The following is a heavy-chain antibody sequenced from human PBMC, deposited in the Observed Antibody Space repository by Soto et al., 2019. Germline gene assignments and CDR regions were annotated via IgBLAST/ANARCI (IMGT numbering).Heavy chain of an antibody. CDR1: GYTFASYH. Sequence: QVQLVQSGAEVREPGASVKVSCKASGYTFASYHINWVRQAAGQGLEWMGWMSPNNGDTGYAQKFQGRVTMTRGSSITTAYMELSGLTSDDTAVYYCAGGVDAGMDVWGHGTTVTVSS. V-gene: IGHV1-8*01. J-gene: IGHJ6*02. CDR2: MSPNNGDT. CDR3: AGGVDAGMDV. D-gene: IGHD1-1*01.